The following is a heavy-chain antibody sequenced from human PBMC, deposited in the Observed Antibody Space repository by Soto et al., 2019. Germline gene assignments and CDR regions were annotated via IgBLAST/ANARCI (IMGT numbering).Heavy chain of an antibody. CDR2: IYHSGIT. CDR3: ARAGGYSSGWLLDY. V-gene: IGHV4-4*02. Sequence: QVQLQESGPGLVKPAGTLSLTCAVSGGSISRSNWWSWVRQPPGKGLEWIGEIYHSGITNYNPSLKSRVTISVDKSKNQFSLKLSSVTAADTAVYYCARAGGYSSGWLLDYWGQGTLVTVSS. D-gene: IGHD6-19*01. CDR1: GGSISRSNW. J-gene: IGHJ4*02.